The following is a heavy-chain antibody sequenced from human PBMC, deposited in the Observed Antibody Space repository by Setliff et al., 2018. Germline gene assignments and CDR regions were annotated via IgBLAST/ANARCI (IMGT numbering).Heavy chain of an antibody. Sequence: ASVKVSCKASGSTFRNYAFAWVRQAPGQGLEWVGWLSVYNGDTNYAQKFQGRVTLTTDTFTSTAYMELRSLTSDDSAFYYCARAPSVELVTIRTNSWFTYWGQGTLVTVSS. D-gene: IGHD5-18*01. CDR2: LSVYNGDT. V-gene: IGHV1-18*01. CDR3: ARAPSVELVTIRTNSWFTY. CDR1: GSTFRNYA. J-gene: IGHJ4*02.